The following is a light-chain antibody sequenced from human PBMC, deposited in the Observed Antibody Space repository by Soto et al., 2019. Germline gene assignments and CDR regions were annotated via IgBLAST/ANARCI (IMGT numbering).Light chain of an antibody. Sequence: DIQLTQSPSTLSASVGDRVTITCRASQTIITWLAWYQQKPGKAPKLLISKASSLESGVPSRFSGSGSGTDFTLTITSLQPDDSATYYCQQYHVFSWTFGQGTKLEIK. CDR3: QQYHVFSWT. CDR2: KAS. J-gene: IGKJ1*01. CDR1: QTIITW. V-gene: IGKV1-5*03.